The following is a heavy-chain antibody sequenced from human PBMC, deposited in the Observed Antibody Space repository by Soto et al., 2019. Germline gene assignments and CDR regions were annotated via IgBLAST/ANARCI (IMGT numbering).Heavy chain of an antibody. CDR1: GGSVNTYY. V-gene: IGHV4-59*02. Sequence: QVRLQESGPGLVKPSETLSLTCTVSGGSVNTYYWSWIRQPPGKGLEWIGYIYSSGRTSYNPSLESRVTISVDKSKNQFSLRLNSVTAADTAVYYCARERGPLSYCDYWGQGTLVTVSS. CDR3: ARERGPLSYCDY. CDR2: IYSSGRT. D-gene: IGHD3-16*01. J-gene: IGHJ4*02.